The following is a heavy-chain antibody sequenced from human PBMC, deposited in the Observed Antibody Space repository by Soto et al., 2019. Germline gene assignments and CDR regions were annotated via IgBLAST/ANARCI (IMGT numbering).Heavy chain of an antibody. CDR1: GDSISSSSYY. CDR2: IHGTGGT. V-gene: IGHV4-39*01. J-gene: IGHJ4*02. Sequence: QLQLEESGPGLVKSSETLSLTCSVSGDSISSSSYYWGWIRQSPGEGLEWIGNIHGTGGTLYNPSLSSRVIISVDTSANQFSLRLTSVTAADTAVYYCASRYGPSEFDHWGQGSLVTVSS. D-gene: IGHD3-9*01. CDR3: ASRYGPSEFDH.